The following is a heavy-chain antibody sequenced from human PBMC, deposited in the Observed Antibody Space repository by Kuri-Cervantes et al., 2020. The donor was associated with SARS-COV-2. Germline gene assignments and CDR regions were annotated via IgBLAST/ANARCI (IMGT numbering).Heavy chain of an antibody. Sequence: GESLKISCAASGFTFSSYAMHWVRQAPGKGLEWVAVISYDGSNKYYADSVKGRFTISRDNSKNTLYLQTNSLRAEDTAVYYCWGGFYYWGQGTLVTVSS. CDR3: WGGFYY. D-gene: IGHD1-26*01. J-gene: IGHJ4*02. CDR1: GFTFSSYA. CDR2: ISYDGSNK. V-gene: IGHV3-30-3*01.